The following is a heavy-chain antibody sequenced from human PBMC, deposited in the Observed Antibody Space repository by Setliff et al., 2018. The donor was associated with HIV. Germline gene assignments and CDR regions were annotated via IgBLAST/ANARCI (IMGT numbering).Heavy chain of an antibody. CDR2: VVPTIHEA. V-gene: IGHV1-69*13. CDR1: GVTFNYSF. J-gene: IGHJ1*01. CDR3: ARGADASGYFYREYFQH. D-gene: IGHD3-22*01. Sequence: GASVKVSCKASGVTFNYSFITWVRQAPGQGLEWMGGVVPTIHEATYAQKFQGRVTITADESATTVYMEMSGLTFEDTAIYYCARGADASGYFYREYFQHWGQGTPVTVS.